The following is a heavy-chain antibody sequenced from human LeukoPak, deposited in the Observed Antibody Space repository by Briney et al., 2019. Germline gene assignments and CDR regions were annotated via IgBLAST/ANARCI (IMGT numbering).Heavy chain of an antibody. CDR3: ARDADGIVEY. J-gene: IGHJ4*02. D-gene: IGHD1-14*01. V-gene: IGHV4-34*01. Sequence: SETLSLTCGVYGGSFSGYYWTRIRQPPGKGLEWIGEINHSGSTNYNPSLKSRVIMSVDTSKNQFSLKLNSVTAADTAVYYCARDADGIVEYWGQGTLVTVSS. CDR1: GGSFSGYY. CDR2: INHSGST.